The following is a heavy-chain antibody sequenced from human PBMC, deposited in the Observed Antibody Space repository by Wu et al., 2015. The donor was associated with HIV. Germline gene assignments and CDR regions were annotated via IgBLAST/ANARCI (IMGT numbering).Heavy chain of an antibody. Sequence: QVQLVQSGVEVQKPGASVKVSCKASGYSFSFFGISWVRQAPGQGLEWMGWVSSYNGNTQYAQKFQGRVTMTTDTSTSTAHMELRSLRSDDTAVYFCTRSTFAGGSDTWYSFDKWGQGTLVTVSS. CDR3: TRSTFAGGSDTWYSFDK. D-gene: IGHD2-15*01. CDR2: VSSYNGNT. J-gene: IGHJ4*02. CDR1: GYSFSFFG. V-gene: IGHV1-18*01.